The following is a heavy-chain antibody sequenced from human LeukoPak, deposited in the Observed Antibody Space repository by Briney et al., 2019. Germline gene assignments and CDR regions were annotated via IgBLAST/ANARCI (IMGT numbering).Heavy chain of an antibody. V-gene: IGHV6-1*01. D-gene: IGHD3-10*01. CDR3: ARNLITMVRGVIISDAFDI. CDR1: GDSVSSNSVA. J-gene: IGHJ3*02. Sequence: SQTLSLTCAISGDSVSSNSVAWNWIRQSPSGGLEWLGRTYYRSKWYNDYAVSVKSRITINPDTSKNQFSLQLNSVTPEDTAVYYCARNLITMVRGVIISDAFDIWGQGTMVTVSS. CDR2: TYYRSKWYN.